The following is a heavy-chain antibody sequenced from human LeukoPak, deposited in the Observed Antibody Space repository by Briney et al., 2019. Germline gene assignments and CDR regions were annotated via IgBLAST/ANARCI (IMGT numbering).Heavy chain of an antibody. D-gene: IGHD6-13*01. J-gene: IGHJ4*02. V-gene: IGHV3-21*01. CDR1: GFTFSSYS. CDR2: ISSSSSYI. Sequence: GGSLRLSCAASGFTFSSYSMNWVRPAPGKGLEWVSSISSSSSYIYYADSVKGRFTLSRDNAKNSLYLKMNSLGAEDTAVYYSARVKYSSSWYEEYYFDYWGQGTLVTVSS. CDR3: ARVKYSSSWYEEYYFDY.